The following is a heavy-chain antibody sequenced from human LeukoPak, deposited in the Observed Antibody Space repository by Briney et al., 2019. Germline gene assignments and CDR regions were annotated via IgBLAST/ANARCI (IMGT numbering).Heavy chain of an antibody. CDR3: AKILFGDYADMDV. CDR1: GFTFSSYG. D-gene: IGHD3-10*01. J-gene: IGHJ6*02. CDR2: IWYDGSNK. V-gene: IGHV3-33*06. Sequence: GRSLRLSCAASGFTFSSYGMHWVRQAPGKGLEWVAVIWYDGSNKYYADSVKGRFTISRDNSKNTLYLQMNTLRAEDTAVYYCAKILFGDYADMDVWGQGTTVTVSS.